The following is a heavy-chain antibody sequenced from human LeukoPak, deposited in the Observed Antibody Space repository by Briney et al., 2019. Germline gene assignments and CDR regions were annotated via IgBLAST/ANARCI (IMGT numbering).Heavy chain of an antibody. CDR1: GCSISGSSEY. CDR2: VYYSGST. CDR3: ARNESVLGTTGLNDFFDD. V-gene: IGHV4-39*01. J-gene: IGHJ4*02. Sequence: PSETLSLTCTVSGCSISGSSEYWGWIRQSPGKGLEWIGIVYYSGSTYYNPSLKSRVSISVDTSKNQFHVRLTSVTAADTAVYYCARNESVLGTTGLNDFFDDWGQGTLVTVSS. D-gene: IGHD1-26*01.